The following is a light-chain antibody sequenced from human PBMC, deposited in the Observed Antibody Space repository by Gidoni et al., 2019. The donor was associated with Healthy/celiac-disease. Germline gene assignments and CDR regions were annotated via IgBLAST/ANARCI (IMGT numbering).Light chain of an antibody. CDR3: QQYYSYPRS. J-gene: IGKJ3*01. Sequence: AIRMIQSPSSFSASTGDRVTITCRSSQGISSYLAWYQQKPGKAPKPLIYAASTLQSGVPSRFSGSGAGTDFTLTISCRQSEDFATYYCQQYYSYPRSFGQGTKVDIK. CDR2: AAS. CDR1: QGISSY. V-gene: IGKV1-8*01.